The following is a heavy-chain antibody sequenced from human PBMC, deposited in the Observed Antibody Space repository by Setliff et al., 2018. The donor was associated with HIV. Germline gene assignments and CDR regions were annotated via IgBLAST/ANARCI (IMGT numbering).Heavy chain of an antibody. Sequence: SETLSLTCTVSGGSISSYYWSWIRQPPGKGLEWIGYIYYSGSTNYNPSLKSRVTISVDTSKNQFSLKLNSVTAADTAVYYCAREDYYDQRGAFDIWGQGTMVTVSS. J-gene: IGHJ3*02. D-gene: IGHD3-22*01. CDR3: AREDYYDQRGAFDI. V-gene: IGHV4-59*01. CDR1: GGSISSYY. CDR2: IYYSGST.